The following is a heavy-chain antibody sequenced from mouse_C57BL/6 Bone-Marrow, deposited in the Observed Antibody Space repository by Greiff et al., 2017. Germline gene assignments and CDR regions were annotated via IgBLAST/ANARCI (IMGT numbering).Heavy chain of an antibody. J-gene: IGHJ2*01. CDR1: GFTFSSYA. D-gene: IGHD2-5*01. Sequence: EVQGVESGGGLVKPGGSLKLSCAASGFTFSSYAMSWVRQTPEKRLEWVATISDGGRYTYYPDNVKGRFTISRDNAKNNLYLQMSHLKSEDTAMYYCARDRRAYYSNWNYFDYWGQGTTLTVSS. CDR3: ARDRRAYYSNWNYFDY. V-gene: IGHV5-4*01. CDR2: ISDGGRYT.